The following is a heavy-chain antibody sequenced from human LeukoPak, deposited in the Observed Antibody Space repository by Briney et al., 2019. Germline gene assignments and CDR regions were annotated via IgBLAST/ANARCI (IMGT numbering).Heavy chain of an antibody. CDR1: GYTFISYG. CDR2: ISGYNGNT. D-gene: IGHD2-2*01. V-gene: IGHV1-18*01. Sequence: GASVTVSCKASGYTFISYGISWVRQAPGQGLEWMGWISGYNGNTKYAQNVQGRVTMTKDTSTSTTYMELTSLRSDDTAVYYCARDYEVIPAAGNGMDVWGQGTTVAVSS. CDR3: ARDYEVIPAAGNGMDV. J-gene: IGHJ6*02.